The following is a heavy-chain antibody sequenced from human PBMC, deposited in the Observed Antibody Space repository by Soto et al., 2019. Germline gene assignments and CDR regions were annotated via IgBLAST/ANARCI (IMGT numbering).Heavy chain of an antibody. CDR2: ISSSSSYI. J-gene: IGHJ4*02. CDR1: GFTFSSYS. Sequence: GGSLRLSCAASGFTFSSYSMNWVRQAPGKGLEWVSSISSSSSYIYYADSVKGRFTISRDNAKNSLYLQMNSLRAEDTALYYCAKSPAHDPPTYFDYWGQGTLVTVSS. CDR3: AKSPAHDPPTYFDY. V-gene: IGHV3-21*04.